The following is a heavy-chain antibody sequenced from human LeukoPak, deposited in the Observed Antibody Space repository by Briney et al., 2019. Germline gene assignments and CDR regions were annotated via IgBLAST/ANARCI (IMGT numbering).Heavy chain of an antibody. CDR3: AKDYRYCSSTSCYTDAFDI. V-gene: IGHV3-30*02. D-gene: IGHD2-2*02. J-gene: IGHJ3*02. CDR1: GFTFSSYG. CDR2: IRYDGSNK. Sequence: PGGSLRLSCAASGFTFSSYGMHWVRQAPGKGLEWVAYIRYDGSNKYYADSVRGRFTISRDNSKNTLYLQMNSLRAEDTAVYYCAKDYRYCSSTSCYTDAFDILGQGTMVSVSS.